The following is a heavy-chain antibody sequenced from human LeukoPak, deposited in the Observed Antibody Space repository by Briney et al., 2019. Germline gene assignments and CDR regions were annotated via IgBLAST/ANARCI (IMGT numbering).Heavy chain of an antibody. CDR3: ARVGGMTTINNAAFDI. Sequence: SETLSLTCAVYGGSFSGYYWNWIRQPPGKGLEWIGYIYHSGSTNYNPSLKSRVIISLDTSKNQFSLKLTSVTAADTAIYYCARVGGMTTINNAAFDIWGQGAMVTVSS. D-gene: IGHD5-24*01. CDR1: GGSFSGYY. J-gene: IGHJ3*02. CDR2: IYHSGST. V-gene: IGHV4-59*01.